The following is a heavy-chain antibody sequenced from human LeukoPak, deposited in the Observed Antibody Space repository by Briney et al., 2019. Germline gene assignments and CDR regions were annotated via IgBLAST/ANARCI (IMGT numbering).Heavy chain of an antibody. CDR1: GYSISSGYY. CDR2: MYHSGRT. J-gene: IGHJ4*02. CDR3: AGSPGGSYYFDY. Sequence: KPSETLSLTCAVSGYSISSGYYWGWIRQPPGKGLEWIGSMYHSGRTYYIPSLKRRVTISVDTSKNQFSLKLSSVTAADTAVYYCAGSPGGSYYFDYWGQGTLVTVSS. V-gene: IGHV4-38-2*01. D-gene: IGHD1-26*01.